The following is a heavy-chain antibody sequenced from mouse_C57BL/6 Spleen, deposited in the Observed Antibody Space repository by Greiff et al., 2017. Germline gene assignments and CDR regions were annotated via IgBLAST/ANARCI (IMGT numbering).Heavy chain of an antibody. J-gene: IGHJ2*01. CDR3: VRQGDWDDYFDY. D-gene: IGHD4-1*01. CDR2: IRSKSNNYAT. CDR1: GFSFNTYA. Sequence: EVQLVESGGGLVQPKGSLKLSCAASGFSFNTYAMNWVRQAPGKGLEWVARIRSKSNNYATYYADSVKDRFTISRDDSESMLYLQMNNLKTEDTAMYYCVRQGDWDDYFDYWGQGTTLTVSS. V-gene: IGHV10-1*01.